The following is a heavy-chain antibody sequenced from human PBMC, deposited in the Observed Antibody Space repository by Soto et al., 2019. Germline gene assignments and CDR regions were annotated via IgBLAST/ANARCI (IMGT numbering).Heavy chain of an antibody. D-gene: IGHD3-22*01. CDR3: ARDKRYYYESSGYYSTFFDY. J-gene: IGHJ4*02. V-gene: IGHV4-30-4*01. Sequence: SETLSLTCTVSGGSISSGDYYWSWIRQPPGKGLEWIGYIYYSGSTYYNPSLKSRVTISVDTSKNQFSLKLSSVTAADTAVYYWARDKRYYYESSGYYSTFFDYWGQGTLVTVSS. CDR1: GGSISSGDYY. CDR2: IYYSGST.